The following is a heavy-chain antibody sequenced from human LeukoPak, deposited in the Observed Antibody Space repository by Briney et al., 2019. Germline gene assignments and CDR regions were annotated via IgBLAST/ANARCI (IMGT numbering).Heavy chain of an antibody. V-gene: IGHV4-34*01. J-gene: IGHJ4*02. CDR3: ARGRNTYYYDSSGYLEYYYFDY. CDR1: GGSFSGYY. CDR2: INHSGST. D-gene: IGHD3-22*01. Sequence: SETLSPTCAVYGGSFSGYYWSWIRQPPGKGLEWIGEINHSGSTNYNPSLKSRVTISVDTSKNQFSLKLSSVTAADTAVYYCARGRNTYYYDSSGYLEYYYFDYWGQGTLVTVSS.